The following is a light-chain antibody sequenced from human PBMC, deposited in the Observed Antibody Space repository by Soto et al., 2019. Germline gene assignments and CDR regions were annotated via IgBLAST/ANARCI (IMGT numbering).Light chain of an antibody. CDR3: ASYTSSSTLV. Sequence: QSPLTQPASVSGSPGQSSTISYTGTSSDVGAYNYVSWYQHHPGKAPKLMIFDVTDRPSGVSTRFSGSKSGNTASLTISGLQAEDEADYYCASYTSSSTLVFGGGTKVTVL. CDR2: DVT. V-gene: IGLV2-14*03. J-gene: IGLJ3*02. CDR1: SSDVGAYNY.